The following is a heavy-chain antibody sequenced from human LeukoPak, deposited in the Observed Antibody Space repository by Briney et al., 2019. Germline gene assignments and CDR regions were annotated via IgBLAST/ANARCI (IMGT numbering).Heavy chain of an antibody. D-gene: IGHD3-10*01. CDR3: ARNPEGYYYGSGKPYYYGMDV. Sequence: GGSLRLSCAASGFSFRTYNMNWVRQAPGKGLEWVSSISGSSAYIFYADSVKGRFTISRDNAKNSLYLQMNSLRAEDTAIYYCARNPEGYYYGSGKPYYYGMDVWGQGTTVSVSS. V-gene: IGHV3-21*01. J-gene: IGHJ6*02. CDR2: ISGSSAYI. CDR1: GFSFRTYN.